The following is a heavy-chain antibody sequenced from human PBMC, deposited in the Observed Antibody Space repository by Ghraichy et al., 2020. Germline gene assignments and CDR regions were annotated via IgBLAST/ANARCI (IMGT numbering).Heavy chain of an antibody. Sequence: GGSLRLSCAASGFTFSSYAMSWVRQAPGKGLEWVSAISGSGGSTYYADSVKGRFTISRDNSKNTLYLQMNSLRAEDTTVYYCAKDNYYDSSGYYAPRFNFDYWGQGTLVTVSS. CDR3: AKDNYYDSSGYYAPRFNFDY. J-gene: IGHJ4*02. CDR1: GFTFSSYA. D-gene: IGHD3-22*01. CDR2: ISGSGGST. V-gene: IGHV3-23*01.